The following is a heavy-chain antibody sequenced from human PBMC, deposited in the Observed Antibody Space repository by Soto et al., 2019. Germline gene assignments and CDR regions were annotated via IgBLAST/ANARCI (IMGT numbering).Heavy chain of an antibody. V-gene: IGHV1-18*01. CDR1: GYTLTELS. CDR3: ARVGEYCSSTSCHDY. J-gene: IGHJ4*02. Sequence: ASVKVSCKVSGYTLTELSMHWVRQAPGKGLEWMGWISAYNGNTDYAQKLQGRVTMTTDTSTSTAYMELRSLRFDDTAVYYCARVGEYCSSTSCHDYWGQGTLVTVSS. CDR2: ISAYNGNT. D-gene: IGHD2-2*01.